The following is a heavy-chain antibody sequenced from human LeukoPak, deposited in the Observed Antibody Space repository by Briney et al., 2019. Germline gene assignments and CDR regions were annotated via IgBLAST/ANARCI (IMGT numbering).Heavy chain of an antibody. D-gene: IGHD2-2*01. CDR3: ARSESGVQYFQHYFYIDA. V-gene: IGHV4-59*01. CDR1: NGDINNYY. J-gene: IGHJ6*03. CDR2: IYYRGST. Sequence: SETLSLTCTVSNGDINNYYWSWVRQPPGKGLERIGYIYYRGSTKYNPSLKSRVTISIDTSNDQASLRLDSLTAADTAVYYCARSESGVQYFQHYFYIDAWGKGTTVTVSS.